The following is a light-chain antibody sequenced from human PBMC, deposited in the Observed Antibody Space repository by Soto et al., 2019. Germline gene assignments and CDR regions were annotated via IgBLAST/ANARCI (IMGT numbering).Light chain of an antibody. CDR2: EVS. CDR3: SSYTTSSTYV. V-gene: IGLV2-14*01. J-gene: IGLJ1*01. CDR1: SSDVGGYNF. Sequence: QSVLTQPASVSGSPGQSITISCTGTSSDVGGYNFVSWYQQHPGKAPKLIIYEVSHRPSGVSSRFSGSTSGNTASLTISGLQAEDEADYYCSSYTTSSTYVLGTGTKLTVL.